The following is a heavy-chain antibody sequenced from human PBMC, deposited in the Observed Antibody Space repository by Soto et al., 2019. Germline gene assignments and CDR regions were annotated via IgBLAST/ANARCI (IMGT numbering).Heavy chain of an antibody. CDR3: ARDYGDYPMWFDP. CDR2: IHNSGST. J-gene: IGHJ5*02. V-gene: IGHV4-31*03. D-gene: IGHD4-17*01. CDR1: VDSISSSGYY. Sequence: SETLSLTCTISVDSISSSGYYWSWIRQRPGMALEWIGHIHNSGSTYYNPSLKSRVSISIDPSNSQFSLRLSSVTAADTAVYYCARDYGDYPMWFDPWGQGTLVTVSS.